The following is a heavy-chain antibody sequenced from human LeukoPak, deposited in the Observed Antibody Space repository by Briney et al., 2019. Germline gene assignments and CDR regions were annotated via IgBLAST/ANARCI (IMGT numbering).Heavy chain of an antibody. Sequence: GGSLRLSCAASGFTFSSYGMHWVRQAPGKGLEWVAFIRYDGSNKYYADSVKGRFTISRDNSKNTLYLQMNSLRAEDTAVYYCAKGHDFWSGFDYWGQGTLVTVSS. CDR1: GFTFSSYG. CDR3: AKGHDFWSGFDY. J-gene: IGHJ4*02. D-gene: IGHD3-3*01. CDR2: IRYDGSNK. V-gene: IGHV3-30*02.